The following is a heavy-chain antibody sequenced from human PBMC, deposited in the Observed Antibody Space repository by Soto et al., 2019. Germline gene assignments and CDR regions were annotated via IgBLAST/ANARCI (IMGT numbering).Heavy chain of an antibody. CDR2: IYYSGST. V-gene: IGHV4-59*01. Sequence: SETLSLTCTVSGGSISSYYWSWIRQPPGKGLEWIGYIYYSGSTNYNPSLKSRVTISVDTSKNQFSLKLSSVTAADTAVYYCASTDGYDAFDYWGQGTLVTVSS. CDR3: ASTDGYDAFDY. CDR1: GGSISSYY. D-gene: IGHD5-12*01. J-gene: IGHJ4*02.